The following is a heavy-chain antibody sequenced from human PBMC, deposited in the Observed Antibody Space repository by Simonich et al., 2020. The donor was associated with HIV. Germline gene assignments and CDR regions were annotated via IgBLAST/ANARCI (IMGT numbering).Heavy chain of an antibody. V-gene: IGHV3-74*01. CDR1: GFTFSSYW. CDR3: ARFAYYDSSGYYGYFQH. D-gene: IGHD3-22*01. CDR2: INMDGMST. J-gene: IGHJ1*01. Sequence: EVQLVESGGGLVQPGGSLRLSCAASGFTFSSYWMNWVRQAPGKGLGWVSLINMDGMSTNYVDSVKGRFTISRDNAKNTLHLQMNSLRAEDTAVYYCARFAYYDSSGYYGYFQHWGQGTLVTVSS.